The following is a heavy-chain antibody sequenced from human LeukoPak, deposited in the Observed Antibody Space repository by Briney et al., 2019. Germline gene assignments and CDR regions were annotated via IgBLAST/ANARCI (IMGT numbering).Heavy chain of an antibody. D-gene: IGHD3-22*01. V-gene: IGHV3-11*01. Sequence: PGGSLRLSCAASGFTFSDYYMSWIRQAPGKGLEWVSYISSSGSTIYYADSVKGRFTISRDNAKNSLYLQMNSLRAEDTAVYYCARNDSSGYYSYYYMDVSGKGTTVTVSS. J-gene: IGHJ6*03. CDR3: ARNDSSGYYSYYYMDV. CDR2: ISSSGSTI. CDR1: GFTFSDYY.